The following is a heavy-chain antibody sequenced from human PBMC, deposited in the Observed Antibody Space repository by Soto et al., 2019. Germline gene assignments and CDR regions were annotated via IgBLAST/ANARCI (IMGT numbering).Heavy chain of an antibody. Sequence: GGALRVSSAASGFTWSSYAMIWIRQAPGKGLEWVSAISGSGGSTYYADSVKGRFTISRDNSKNTLYLQMNSLRAEDTAVYYCAKVRSPNVDLYYFDYWGKGTLVTVSS. D-gene: IGHD5-12*01. CDR1: GFTWSSYA. CDR2: ISGSGGST. CDR3: AKVRSPNVDLYYFDY. V-gene: IGHV3-23*01. J-gene: IGHJ4*02.